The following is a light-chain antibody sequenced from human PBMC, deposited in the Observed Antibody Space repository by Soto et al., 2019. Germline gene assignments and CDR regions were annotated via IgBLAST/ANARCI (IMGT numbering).Light chain of an antibody. V-gene: IGLV2-8*01. CDR2: EVT. CDR3: SSYAGSNNVL. J-gene: IGLJ2*01. CDR1: SSDVGDYTY. Sequence: QSALTQPPSASGSPGQSVTISCTGTSSDVGDYTYVSWHQQHPGKAPKLIIYEVTKRPSGVPDRFSGSKSGNTASLTVSGLQTEDEADYYCSSYAGSNNVLFGGGTKLTVL.